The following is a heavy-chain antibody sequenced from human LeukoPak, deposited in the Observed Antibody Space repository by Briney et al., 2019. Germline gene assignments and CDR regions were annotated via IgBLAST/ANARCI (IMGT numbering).Heavy chain of an antibody. CDR3: AREARIAAAGPPDWFDP. CDR2: IIPIFGTA. CDR1: GGTFSSYA. Sequence: GSSVKVSCKASGGTFSSYAISWVRQAAGQGLDWMGGIIPIFGTANYAQKFQGRVTITADESTSTAYMELSRLRSEDTAVYYCAREARIAAAGPPDWFDPWGQGTLVTVSS. J-gene: IGHJ5*02. V-gene: IGHV1-69*01. D-gene: IGHD6-13*01.